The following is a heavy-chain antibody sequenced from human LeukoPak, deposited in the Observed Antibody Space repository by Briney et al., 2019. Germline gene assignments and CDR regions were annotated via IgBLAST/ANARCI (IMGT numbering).Heavy chain of an antibody. CDR2: IYYSGST. J-gene: IGHJ6*03. CDR1: GGSISTYY. Sequence: SETLSLTCTVSGGSISTYYWSWIRQPPGKGLEWIGYIYYSGSTNYNPSLKSRVTISVDTSKNQFSLKLSSVTAADPAVSYCARVETSYYYMDVWGKGTTVTVSS. V-gene: IGHV4-59*01. CDR3: ARVETSYYYMDV.